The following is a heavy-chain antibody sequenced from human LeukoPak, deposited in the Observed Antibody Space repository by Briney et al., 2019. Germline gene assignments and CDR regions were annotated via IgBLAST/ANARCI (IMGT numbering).Heavy chain of an antibody. CDR1: GYTFTGYY. D-gene: IGHD6-19*01. V-gene: IGHV1-2*04. Sequence: SVKVSCKASGYTFTGYYMHWVRQPPGQGLEWMGWINPNSGGTNYAQKFQGWVTMTRDTSISTAYMELSRLRSDDTAVYYCAREEAVAGTGDYWGQRTMAADSS. CDR2: INPNSGGT. CDR3: AREEAVAGTGDY. J-gene: IGHJ4*02.